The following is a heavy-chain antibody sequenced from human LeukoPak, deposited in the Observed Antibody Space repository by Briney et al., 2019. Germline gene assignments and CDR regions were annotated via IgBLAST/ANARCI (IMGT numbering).Heavy chain of an antibody. CDR1: GGSISSGDSY. D-gene: IGHD3-10*01. CDR2: IYYSGST. Sequence: PSQTLSLTCTVSGGSISSGDSYWSWIRQPPGKGLEWIGYIYYSGSTYYNPSLKSRVTISVDTSKNQFSLKLSSVTAADTAVYYCARDYQSSGTLPSGVDYYGVDVWGQGTTVTVSS. CDR3: ARDYQSSGTLPSGVDYYGVDV. V-gene: IGHV4-30-4*01. J-gene: IGHJ6*02.